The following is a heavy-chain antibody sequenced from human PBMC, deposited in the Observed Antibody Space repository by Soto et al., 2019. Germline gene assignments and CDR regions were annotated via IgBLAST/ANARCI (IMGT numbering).Heavy chain of an antibody. CDR3: ARGLSVTVTTPSYYFDY. CDR1: GGSISSGDYY. CDR2: IYHSGST. Sequence: SETLSLTCTVSGGSISSGDYYWSWIHQPPGKGLEWVGYIYHSGSTHYNPSLKSRVTISVDTSKNQFSLKLTSVTAADTAVYYCARGLSVTVTTPSYYFDYWGLGTLVTVS. D-gene: IGHD4-17*01. V-gene: IGHV4-30-4*01. J-gene: IGHJ4*02.